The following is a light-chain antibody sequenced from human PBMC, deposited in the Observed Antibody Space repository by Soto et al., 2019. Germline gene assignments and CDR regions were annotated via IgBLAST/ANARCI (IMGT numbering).Light chain of an antibody. Sequence: EIVLTQSPATLALSPWERATFSCRASQSVGSHLAWYRQKPGQVPRLVIYDASNRATGIATRFSGSGSGTDFSLTISSLEPEDFAVYYCQQYNNWPPITFGQGTQLEI. CDR2: DAS. CDR3: QQYNNWPPIT. J-gene: IGKJ5*01. V-gene: IGKV3-11*01. CDR1: QSVGSH.